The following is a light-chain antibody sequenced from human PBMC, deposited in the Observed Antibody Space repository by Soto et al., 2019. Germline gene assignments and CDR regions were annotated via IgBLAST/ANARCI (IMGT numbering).Light chain of an antibody. V-gene: IGKV1-39*01. CDR2: AAS. J-gene: IGKJ2*01. CDR1: QSISRS. CDR3: QQSYRTFPT. Sequence: DIQMTQSPSSLSASMGDRVTITCRASQSISRSLNWYRQKPGKAPKLLSYAASSLQSGVPSRFSGSGSGTDFTLTISSLQPADFATYYCQQSYRTFPTFGQGTKVDIK.